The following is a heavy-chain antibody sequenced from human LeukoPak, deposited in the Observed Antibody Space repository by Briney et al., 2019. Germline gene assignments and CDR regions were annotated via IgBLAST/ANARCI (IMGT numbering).Heavy chain of an antibody. Sequence: PGGSLRVSCAASGFAFSSYCMSWVRQAPGKGLEWVANIKQDGSEKYYVDSVKGRFTTSRDNAKNSLYLQMNSLRAEDTAVYYCARDFNYGDFDYWGQGTLVTVSS. J-gene: IGHJ4*02. CDR1: GFAFSSYC. D-gene: IGHD4-17*01. CDR2: IKQDGSEK. V-gene: IGHV3-7*05. CDR3: ARDFNYGDFDY.